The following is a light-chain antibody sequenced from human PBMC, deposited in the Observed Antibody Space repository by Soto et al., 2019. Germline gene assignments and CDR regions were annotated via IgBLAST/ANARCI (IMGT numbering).Light chain of an antibody. CDR3: QQYGYLSWT. CDR2: DVS. V-gene: IGKV3-15*01. J-gene: IGKJ1*01. Sequence: DIVVTQSPLTLSVSPGESATLSCRAIERVSTNLAWYQHTPGQAPRLLIYDVSLRATGVPARFSGTGSETDFNLTISRLDPEDFAVYYCQQYGYLSWTFGPGTKVDIK. CDR1: ERVSTN.